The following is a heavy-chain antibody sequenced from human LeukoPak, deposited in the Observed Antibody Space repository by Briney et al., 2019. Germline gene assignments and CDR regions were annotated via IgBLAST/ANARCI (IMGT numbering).Heavy chain of an antibody. Sequence: GGSLRLSCEVSGSTFSNLWMSWVRQAPGKGLEWVASIKQDGTQKDYLDSVKGRFSISRDNAKNSLYLQMNSLTTEDTAVYYCARDRSKVTAYDDALDIWGQGTMVIVSS. D-gene: IGHD2-21*02. CDR2: IKQDGTQK. J-gene: IGHJ3*02. CDR3: ARDRSKVTAYDDALDI. V-gene: IGHV3-7*01. CDR1: GSTFSNLW.